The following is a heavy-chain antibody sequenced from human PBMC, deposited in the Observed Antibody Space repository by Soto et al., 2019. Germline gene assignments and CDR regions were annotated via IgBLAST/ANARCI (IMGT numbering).Heavy chain of an antibody. CDR1: GGSISSGNYY. D-gene: IGHD4-17*01. CDR2: IYYSGST. V-gene: IGHV4-30-4*01. CDR3: ARVATVTMGCDY. Sequence: QVQLQESGPGLVKPSQTLSLTCTVSGGSISSGNYYWSWIRQPPGKGLEWIGYIYYSGSTYYNPSPKSRXSIXVXRSTNQFSLKLSSVTAADTAVYSCARVATVTMGCDYWGQGTLVTVSS. J-gene: IGHJ4*02.